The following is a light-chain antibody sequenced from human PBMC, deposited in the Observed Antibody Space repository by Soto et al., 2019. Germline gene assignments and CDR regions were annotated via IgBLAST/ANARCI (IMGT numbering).Light chain of an antibody. Sequence: EIVLTQSPGILSLSPGERATLSCRASPTISHNDLAWYQHKPGQAPRLLIYEASTRATAVPDRFSGSRSGTDFTLTIGSLEPEDFAVYYCQQYGDPPYAFGQGTKLEVK. V-gene: IGKV3-20*01. CDR1: PTISHND. CDR2: EAS. CDR3: QQYGDPPYA. J-gene: IGKJ2*01.